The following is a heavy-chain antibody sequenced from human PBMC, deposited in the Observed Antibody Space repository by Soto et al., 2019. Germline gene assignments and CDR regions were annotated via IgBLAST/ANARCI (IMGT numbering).Heavy chain of an antibody. CDR2: IYYNGNT. Sequence: VQLVESGGGLVQPGGSLRLSCAGSGFTVTDNHMTWVRQAPGRGPKWVSTIYYNGNTFHADSVWGRFTISRDTSKNMLYLQMNSLRAEDTAVYYCATGGDTAKDGYWGQGTLVTVSS. V-gene: IGHV3-53*01. D-gene: IGHD5-18*01. CDR1: GFTVTDNH. CDR3: ATGGDTAKDGY. J-gene: IGHJ4*02.